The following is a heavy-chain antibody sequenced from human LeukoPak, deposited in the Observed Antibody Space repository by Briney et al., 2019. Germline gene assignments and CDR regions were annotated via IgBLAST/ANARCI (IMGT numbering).Heavy chain of an antibody. CDR3: ATYNPESPIVVVIMRGLAFDI. Sequence: ASVKVSCKVSGYTLTELSMHWVRQAPGKGLEWMGGFDPEDGETIYAQKFQGRVTMTEDTSTDTAYMELSSLRSEDTAVYYCATYNPESPIVVVIMRGLAFDIWGQGTMVTVSS. V-gene: IGHV1-24*01. CDR2: FDPEDGET. CDR1: GYTLTELS. D-gene: IGHD3-22*01. J-gene: IGHJ3*02.